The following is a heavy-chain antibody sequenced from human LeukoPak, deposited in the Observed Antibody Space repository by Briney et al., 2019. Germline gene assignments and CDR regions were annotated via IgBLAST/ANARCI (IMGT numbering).Heavy chain of an antibody. J-gene: IGHJ5*01. V-gene: IGHV3-48*03. CDR1: GFTFSSYE. Sequence: GGSLRLSCAASGFTFSSYEMNWVRQAPGKGLEWVSYISSSGSTIYYADSVRGRFTISRDNSKSTLYLQMTSLRAEDTAVYYCAKDLVTGSLDSWGQGTLVTVSS. CDR3: AKDLVTGSLDS. CDR2: ISSSGSTI. D-gene: IGHD3-10*01.